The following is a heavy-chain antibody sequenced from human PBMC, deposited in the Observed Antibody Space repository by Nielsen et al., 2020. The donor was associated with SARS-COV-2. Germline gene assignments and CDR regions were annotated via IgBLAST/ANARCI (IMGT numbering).Heavy chain of an antibody. CDR3: ARVPDSSSWEDYGMDV. V-gene: IGHV1-69*04. CDR1: GGTFSSYA. Sequence: SVKVSCKASGGTFSSYAISWVRQAPGQGLEWMGRIIPILGIANYAQKFQGRVTITADKSTSTAYMELSSLRSEDTAVYYCARVPDSSSWEDYGMDVWGQGTTVTVSS. J-gene: IGHJ6*02. CDR2: IIPILGIA. D-gene: IGHD6-13*01.